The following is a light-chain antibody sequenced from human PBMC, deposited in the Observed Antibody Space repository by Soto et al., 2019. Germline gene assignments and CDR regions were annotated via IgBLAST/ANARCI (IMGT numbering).Light chain of an antibody. CDR2: GAS. V-gene: IGKV3-20*01. Sequence: EVVLTQSPVTLSLSPGERATLSCRASQSVSSPYLAWYQQKPGQPPRLLIYGASSRATDIPDRFIGSGSGKEFTLPIARLAPEDFAMYYCQQYGSSPFTFGPGTKVDI. CDR3: QQYGSSPFT. CDR1: QSVSSPY. J-gene: IGKJ3*01.